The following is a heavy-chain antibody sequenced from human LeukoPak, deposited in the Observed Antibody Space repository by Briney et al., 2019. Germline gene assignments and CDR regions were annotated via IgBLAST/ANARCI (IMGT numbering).Heavy chain of an antibody. Sequence: GASVKVSCKASGFTFTNPAIQWVRQARGQRLEWLGWIVVGSGNANYAQKFQDRVIITRDMSTSTAYMEVSSLRSEDTAVYYCAADDLTRAYWGQGTLVTVSS. CDR1: GFTFTNPA. J-gene: IGHJ4*02. V-gene: IGHV1-58*02. CDR3: AADDLTRAY. CDR2: IVVGSGNA.